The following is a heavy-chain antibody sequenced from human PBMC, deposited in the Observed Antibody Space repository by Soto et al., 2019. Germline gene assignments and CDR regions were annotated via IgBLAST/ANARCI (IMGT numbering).Heavy chain of an antibody. CDR3: ARDLSWGSNWYYYMDV. V-gene: IGHV3-48*01. J-gene: IGHJ6*03. CDR1: GFILSDCA. CDR2: ISSSSSVI. Sequence: GGSLRLSCATSGFILSDCAMNWVRQAPGKGLEWVSYISSSSSVIDYADSVKGRFTVSRDNAGNSLYLQMNSLRAEDTAVYYCARDLSWGSNWYYYMDVWGKGTTVTVSS. D-gene: IGHD7-27*01.